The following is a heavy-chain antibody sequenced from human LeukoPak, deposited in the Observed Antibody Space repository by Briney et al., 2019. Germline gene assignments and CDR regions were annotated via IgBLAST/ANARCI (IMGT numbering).Heavy chain of an antibody. V-gene: IGHV1-46*01. Sequence: ASVKVSCKASGYTFTSYYMHWVRQAPGQGLEWMGIINPSGGSTSYAQKFQGRVTMTRDTSTSTVYMELSSLRSEDTAVYYCARDREPTYYDFWSGPLWFDPWGQGTLVTVSS. CDR1: GYTFTSYY. J-gene: IGHJ5*02. CDR3: ARDREPTYYDFWSGPLWFDP. D-gene: IGHD3-3*01. CDR2: INPSGGST.